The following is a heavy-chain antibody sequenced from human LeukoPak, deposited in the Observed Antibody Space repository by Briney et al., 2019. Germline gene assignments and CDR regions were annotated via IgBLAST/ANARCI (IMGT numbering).Heavy chain of an antibody. J-gene: IGHJ6*04. Sequence: PSETLSLTCTVSGGSISSYYWSWIRQPPGKGLEWIGNIYYSGSTNYDPSLKSRVTISVDTSKNQFSLKLSSVTAADTAVYYCARGENVLRLLDVWGKGTTVTVSS. CDR2: IYYSGST. D-gene: IGHD3-3*01. CDR1: GGSISSYY. CDR3: ARGENVLRLLDV. V-gene: IGHV4-59*01.